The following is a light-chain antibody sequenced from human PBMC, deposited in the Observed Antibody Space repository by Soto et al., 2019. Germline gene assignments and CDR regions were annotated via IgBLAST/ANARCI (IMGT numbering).Light chain of an antibody. J-gene: IGKJ3*01. CDR3: QQYNDWPPFT. Sequence: EIVMTQSPATLPVSPGERATLSCRASQTVSSNLAWYQQKPGQAPRLLIHGASTRAAGIPARFSGSGSGTEFTLTISSLQSEDFAVYYCQQYNDWPPFTVGPGTRVDIK. CDR2: GAS. CDR1: QTVSSN. V-gene: IGKV3-15*01.